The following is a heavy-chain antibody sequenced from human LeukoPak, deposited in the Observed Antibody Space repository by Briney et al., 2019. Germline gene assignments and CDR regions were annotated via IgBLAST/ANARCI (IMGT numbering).Heavy chain of an antibody. CDR2: ISSSSRYI. V-gene: IGHV3-21*01. D-gene: IGHD3-3*01. J-gene: IGHJ6*03. CDR1: GFIFSRQS. CDR3: ARAHYDFWSGYYFRPTYYYYMDV. Sequence: GVSLRLSCAASGFIFSRQSMNWVRQAPGKGLVCVSSISSSSRYIYYAESVKGRFTISRNNAKNSLYLQMNRLRAEDTAVYYCARAHYDFWSGYYFRPTYYYYMDVWGKGTTVTVSS.